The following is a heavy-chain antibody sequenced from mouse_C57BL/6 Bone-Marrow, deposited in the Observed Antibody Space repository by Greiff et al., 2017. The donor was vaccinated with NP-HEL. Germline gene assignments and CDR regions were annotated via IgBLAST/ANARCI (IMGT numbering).Heavy chain of an antibody. CDR1: GYTFTSYW. D-gene: IGHD2-1*01. Sequence: VQLQQPGAELVMPGASVKLSCKASGYTFTSYWMHWVKQRPGQGLEWIGEIDPSDSYTNYNQKFKGKSTLTVDKSSSTAYMQLSSLTSEDSAVYYCAVLIYYGNSWFAYWGQGTLVTVSA. CDR2: IDPSDSYT. CDR3: AVLIYYGNSWFAY. J-gene: IGHJ3*01. V-gene: IGHV1-69*01.